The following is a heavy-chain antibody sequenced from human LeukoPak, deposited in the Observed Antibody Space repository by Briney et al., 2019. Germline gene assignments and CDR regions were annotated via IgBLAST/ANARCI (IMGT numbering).Heavy chain of an antibody. CDR2: IIPIFGTA. D-gene: IGHD3-22*01. Sequence: SVRVSCKASGGTFSSYAISWVRQAPGQGLEWMGGIIPIFGTANYAQKFQGRVTITADESTSTAYMELSSLRSEDTAVYYCAFDSSGVKTPYYYYGMDVWGQGTTVTVSS. J-gene: IGHJ6*02. CDR3: AFDSSGVKTPYYYYGMDV. V-gene: IGHV1-69*13. CDR1: GGTFSSYA.